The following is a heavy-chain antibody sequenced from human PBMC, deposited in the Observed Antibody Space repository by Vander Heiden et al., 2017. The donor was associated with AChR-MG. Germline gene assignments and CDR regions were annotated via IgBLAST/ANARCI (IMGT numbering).Heavy chain of an antibody. CDR2: IIPIFGTA. V-gene: IGHV1-69*06. Sequence: QVQLVQSGAEVKKPGSSVKVSCKASGGTFSSYAISWVRQAPGQGLEGMGGIIPIFGTANYAQKFQGRVTITADKSTSTAYMELSSLRSEDTAVYYCAALGEYCSGGSCYVDYYYYMDVWGKGTTVTVSS. J-gene: IGHJ6*03. CDR3: AALGEYCSGGSCYVDYYYYMDV. CDR1: GGTFSSYA. D-gene: IGHD2-15*01.